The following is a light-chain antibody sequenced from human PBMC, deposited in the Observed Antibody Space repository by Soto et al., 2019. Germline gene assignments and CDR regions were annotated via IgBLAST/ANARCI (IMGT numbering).Light chain of an antibody. Sequence: QSALTQPASVSGSPGQSNTISCTGTSSDVGGYNHVSWYQQHPGKAPKLMIYDVSNRPSGVSNRFSGSKSGNTASLTISGLQTEDEADYYCSSFTSTSTNYVFGTGTKLTVL. V-gene: IGLV2-14*01. CDR1: SSDVGGYNH. J-gene: IGLJ1*01. CDR2: DVS. CDR3: SSFTSTSTNYV.